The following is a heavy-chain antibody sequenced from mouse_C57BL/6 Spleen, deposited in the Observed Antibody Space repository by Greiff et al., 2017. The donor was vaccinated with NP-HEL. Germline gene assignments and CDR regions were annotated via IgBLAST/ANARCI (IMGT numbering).Heavy chain of an antibody. CDR3: ARTATEGAMDY. Sequence: EVQLQQSGPELVKPGASVKISCKASGYTFTDYYMNWVKQSHGKSLEWIGDINPNNGGTSYNQKFKGKATLTVDKSSSTAYMELRSLTSEDSAVYYCARTATEGAMDYWGQGTSVTVSS. D-gene: IGHD1-2*01. V-gene: IGHV1-26*01. J-gene: IGHJ4*01. CDR2: INPNNGGT. CDR1: GYTFTDYY.